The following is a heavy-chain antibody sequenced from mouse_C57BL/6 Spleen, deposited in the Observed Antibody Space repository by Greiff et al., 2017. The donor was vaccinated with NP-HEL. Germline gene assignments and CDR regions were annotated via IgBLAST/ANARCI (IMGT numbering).Heavy chain of an antibody. Sequence: QVQLKQPGTELVKPGASVKLSCKASGYTFTSYWMHWVKQRPGQGLEWIGNINPSNGGTNYNEKFKSKATLTVDKSSSTAYMQLSSLTSEDSAVYYCARPSSSGYAMDYWGQGTSVTVSS. J-gene: IGHJ4*01. V-gene: IGHV1-53*01. CDR1: GYTFTSYW. CDR2: INPSNGGT. D-gene: IGHD3-1*01. CDR3: ARPSSSGYAMDY.